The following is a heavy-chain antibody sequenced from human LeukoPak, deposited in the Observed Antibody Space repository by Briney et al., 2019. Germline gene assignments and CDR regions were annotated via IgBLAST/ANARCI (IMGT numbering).Heavy chain of an antibody. CDR1: GFTFNTYS. CDR2: ISSGSSYI. J-gene: IGHJ3*02. CDR3: ARSGGITIFGVVSVDAFDI. V-gene: IGHV3-21*01. D-gene: IGHD3-3*01. Sequence: GGSLRLSCAASGFTFNTYSMNWVRWVRQAPGKGLEWVSSISSGSSYIYYADSVKGRFTISRDNAKNSLYLQMNSLRAEDTAVYYCARSGGITIFGVVSVDAFDIWGQGTMVTASS.